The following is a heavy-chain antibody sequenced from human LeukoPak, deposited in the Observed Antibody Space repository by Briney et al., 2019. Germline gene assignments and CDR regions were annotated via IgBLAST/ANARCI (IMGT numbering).Heavy chain of an antibody. CDR2: IYYSGST. D-gene: IGHD2-21*02. V-gene: IGHV4-39*01. CDR1: GGSISSSSYY. Sequence: SETLSLTCTVSGGSISSSSYYWGWIRQPPGKGLEWIGDIYYSGSTNYNPSLKSRVTVSVDTSRNQFSLKLSSVTAADTAVYYCTRHVPSGLRIVVVTSDWYFDLWGRGTLVTVSS. CDR3: TRHVPSGLRIVVVTSDWYFDL. J-gene: IGHJ2*01.